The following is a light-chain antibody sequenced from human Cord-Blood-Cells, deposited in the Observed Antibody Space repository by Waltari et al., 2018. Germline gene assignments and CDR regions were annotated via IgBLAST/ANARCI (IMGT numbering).Light chain of an antibody. V-gene: IGKV4-1*01. J-gene: IGKJ3*01. CDR2: WAS. CDR1: QSVLYSSNNKNY. CDR3: QQYYSTPFT. Sequence: DIVMTQSPDSLAVSLGERATINCKSSQSVLYSSNNKNYLAWYQQKPGQPPKLLIYWASTRRSGFPARFSGSGSGTDFTLTISSLQAEDVAVYYCQQYYSTPFTFGPGTKVDIK.